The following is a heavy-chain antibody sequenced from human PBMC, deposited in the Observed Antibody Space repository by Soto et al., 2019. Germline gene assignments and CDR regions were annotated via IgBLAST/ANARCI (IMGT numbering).Heavy chain of an antibody. CDR3: ARVYSGSYSDY. Sequence: QVQLQESGPGLVKPSGTLSLTCAVSGGSIRSNNRWSWVRQPPGKGLEWIGEIFHSGSTNYNPSLKTRVTISVDKSKNQFSLKLSSVSAADTAVYYCARVYSGSYSDYWGQGTLVTVSS. CDR1: GGSIRSNNR. D-gene: IGHD1-26*01. J-gene: IGHJ4*02. CDR2: IFHSGST. V-gene: IGHV4-4*02.